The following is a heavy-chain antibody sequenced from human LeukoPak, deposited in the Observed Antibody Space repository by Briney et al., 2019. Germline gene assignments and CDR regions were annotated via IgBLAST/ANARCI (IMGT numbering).Heavy chain of an antibody. CDR2: ISRTSGTI. CDR3: AKGANYYGSGSYDY. Sequence: PGGSLRLSCTASGFTFSYYSMTWVRQAPGKGLEWLSYISRTSGTIYIADSVKGRFTISRDNAKNTLYLQMNSLRAEDTAVYYCAKGANYYGSGSYDYWGQGTLVTVSS. V-gene: IGHV3-48*01. D-gene: IGHD3-10*01. J-gene: IGHJ4*02. CDR1: GFTFSYYS.